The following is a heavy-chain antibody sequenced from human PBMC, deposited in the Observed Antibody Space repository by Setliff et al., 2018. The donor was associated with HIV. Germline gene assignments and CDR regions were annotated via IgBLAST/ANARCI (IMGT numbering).Heavy chain of an antibody. CDR1: GYSISTNEW. CDR2: ISNSGKI. V-gene: IGHV4-28*02. CDR3: ARTVPHSAAQDAFDI. D-gene: IGHD4-4*01. J-gene: IGHJ3*02. Sequence: LSLTCAVSGYSISTNEWWGWIRQPPGKGLAWIGYISNSGKIYYDPSLNSLVTLSADTSKNQLSLKLTSVTAEDTGVYYCARTVPHSAAQDAFDIWGQGTVVTVSS.